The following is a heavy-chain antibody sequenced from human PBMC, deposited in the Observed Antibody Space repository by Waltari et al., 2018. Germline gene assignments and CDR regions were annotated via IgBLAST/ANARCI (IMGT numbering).Heavy chain of an antibody. V-gene: IGHV3-21*01. CDR3: ARGERDYGSGSYYYGMDV. D-gene: IGHD3-10*01. CDR2: ISSSSSYI. CDR1: GFTFSSYS. J-gene: IGHJ6*02. Sequence: EVQLVESGGGLVKPGGSLRLSCAASGFTFSSYSMTWVCQAPGKGLEWVSSISSSSSYIYYADSVKGRFTISRDNAKNSLYLQMNSLRAEDTAVYYCARGERDYGSGSYYYGMDVWGQGTTVTVSS.